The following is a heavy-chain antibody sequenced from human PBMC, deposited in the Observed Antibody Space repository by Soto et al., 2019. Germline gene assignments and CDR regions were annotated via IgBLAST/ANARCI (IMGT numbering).Heavy chain of an antibody. V-gene: IGHV1-18*01. CDR1: GYTFTSYG. D-gene: IGHD6-13*01. CDR3: ARPHSYSSSWNFDY. Sequence: GASVKVSCKASGYTFTSYGISWGRQAPGQGLEWMGWISAYNGNTNYAQKLQGRVTMTTDTSTSTAYMELRSLRSDDTAVYYCARPHSYSSSWNFDYWGQGTLVTVSS. J-gene: IGHJ4*02. CDR2: ISAYNGNT.